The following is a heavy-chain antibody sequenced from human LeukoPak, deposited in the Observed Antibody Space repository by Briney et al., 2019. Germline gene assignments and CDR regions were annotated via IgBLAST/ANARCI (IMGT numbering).Heavy chain of an antibody. CDR2: IYNSGST. V-gene: IGHV4-61*02. D-gene: IGHD3-10*01. J-gene: IGHJ4*02. Sequence: KASETLSLTCVVSGGSISRGSYYWNWIRQPAGKGLEWMGRIYNSGSTNYNPSLKSRVTISVDTSRNQLSLQLTSVTAADTAVYYCARQTFGVLYFDSWGQGTLVIVSS. CDR1: GGSISRGSYY. CDR3: ARQTFGVLYFDS.